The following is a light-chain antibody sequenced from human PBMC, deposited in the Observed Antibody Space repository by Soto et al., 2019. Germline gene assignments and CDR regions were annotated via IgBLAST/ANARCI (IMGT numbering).Light chain of an antibody. CDR2: GAS. CDR3: QQYGSPPRT. Sequence: EIVLTQSPATLSLSPGERATLSCRASQSVSSSYLAWHQQKPGQAPRLLIYGASSRATGTAKRFSGSGSRKYFPITISRLDAEDVVEYYRQQYGSPPRTFGQGTKVDIK. J-gene: IGKJ1*01. CDR1: QSVSSSY. V-gene: IGKV3-20*01.